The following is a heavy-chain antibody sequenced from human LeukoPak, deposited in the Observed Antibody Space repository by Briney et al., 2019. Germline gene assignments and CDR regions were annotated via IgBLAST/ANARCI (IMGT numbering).Heavy chain of an antibody. J-gene: IGHJ4*02. CDR3: AKGIIAAAGTAGGFDY. CDR2: ISGSGGST. D-gene: IGHD6-13*01. V-gene: IGHV3-23*01. CDR1: GFTVKDNF. Sequence: GGSLRLSCAASGFTVKDNFMSWVRQAPGKGLEWVSAISGSGGSTYYADSVKGRFTISRDNSKNTLYLQMNSLRAKDTAVYYCAKGIIAAAGTAGGFDYWGQGTLVTVSS.